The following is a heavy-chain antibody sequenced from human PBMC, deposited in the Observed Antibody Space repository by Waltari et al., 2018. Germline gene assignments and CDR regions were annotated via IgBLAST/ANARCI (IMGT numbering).Heavy chain of an antibody. Sequence: QGQRQQWGAGLLKPSETLSLTCAVDGGSFSGYYWSWIRQPPGKGLEWIGDTKHSGSTNYKPSLKSRVTISVDTSKNQFSLKLSSVTAADTAVYYCARGASYYYGSGSWFRHWGQGTLVTVSS. D-gene: IGHD3-10*01. CDR1: GGSFSGYY. V-gene: IGHV4-34*01. CDR2: TKHSGST. CDR3: ARGASYYYGSGSWFRH. J-gene: IGHJ1*01.